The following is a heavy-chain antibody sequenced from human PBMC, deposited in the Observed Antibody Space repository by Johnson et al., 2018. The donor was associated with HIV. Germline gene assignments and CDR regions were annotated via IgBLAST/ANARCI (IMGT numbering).Heavy chain of an antibody. Sequence: VHLVESGGGLVQPGRSLRLSCAASKFTFDDYAMHWVRQAPGKGLEWVSGISWNSGSIGYADSVKGRFTISRDNAKNSLYLQMNSLRAEDTALFYCAKGVSYDSSDSAFDIWGQGTMVTVSS. CDR3: AKGVSYDSSDSAFDI. V-gene: IGHV3-9*01. D-gene: IGHD3-22*01. CDR2: ISWNSGSI. J-gene: IGHJ3*02. CDR1: KFTFDDYA.